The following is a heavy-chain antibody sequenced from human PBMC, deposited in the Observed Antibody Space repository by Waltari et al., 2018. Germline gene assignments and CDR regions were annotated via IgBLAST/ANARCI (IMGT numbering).Heavy chain of an antibody. CDR3: ARAVEGHFDY. V-gene: IGHV4-38-2*01. Sequence: QLQLQESGPGLVKPSETLSRTCADPGYSSSSGYDWGWIRQPPGKGLEWIGSIYHRGSTYYNPSLKSRVTISVDTSKNQFSLKLSSVTSADTAVYYCARAVEGHFDYWGQGTLVTVSS. J-gene: IGHJ4*02. D-gene: IGHD2-15*01. CDR1: GYSSSSGYD. CDR2: IYHRGST.